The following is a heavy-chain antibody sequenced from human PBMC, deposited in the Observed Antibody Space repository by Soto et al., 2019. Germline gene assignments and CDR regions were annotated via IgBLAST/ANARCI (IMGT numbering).Heavy chain of an antibody. Sequence: QVQLVQSGAEVKKPGSSVKVSCTASGGTFSSYSINWVRQAPGQGLEWMGEIIPIFGTANYAQKFQGRVTITADESTSTGYMELSSRRSEDTAVYYCARDGGRHSGGIDYWGQGTLVTVSS. CDR1: GGTFSSYS. V-gene: IGHV1-69*01. J-gene: IGHJ4*02. CDR2: IIPIFGTA. D-gene: IGHD1-26*01. CDR3: ARDGGRHSGGIDY.